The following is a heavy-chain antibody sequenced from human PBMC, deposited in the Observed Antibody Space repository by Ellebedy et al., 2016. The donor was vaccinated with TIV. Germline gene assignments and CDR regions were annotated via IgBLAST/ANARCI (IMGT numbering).Heavy chain of an antibody. CDR2: IYSDGSIT. CDR1: GFPFSSYW. Sequence: GESLKISCAASGFPFSSYWMHWVRQAPGKGLVWVSRIYSDGSITSYVDSVEGRFTISRDNAKNTLYLQMNSLTAEDTAVYYCARNADIMAPFDHWGQGALVAVSS. CDR3: ARNADIMAPFDH. V-gene: IGHV3-74*01. D-gene: IGHD5-12*01. J-gene: IGHJ4*02.